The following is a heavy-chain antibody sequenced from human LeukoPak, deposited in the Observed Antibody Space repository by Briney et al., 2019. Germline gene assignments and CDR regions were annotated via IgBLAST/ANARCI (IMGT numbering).Heavy chain of an antibody. J-gene: IGHJ4*02. D-gene: IGHD2-21*02. V-gene: IGHV3-11*01. CDR2: ISNSDDTI. CDR1: GFTFSDYY. Sequence: GGSLRLSCAASGFTFSDYYMSWIRQAPGKGLEWVSYISNSDDTIYYADSVKGRFTISRDNAKNYLFLQMNSLRAEDTALYYCARGGLRRYFDYWGQGTLVTVSS. CDR3: ARGGLRRYFDY.